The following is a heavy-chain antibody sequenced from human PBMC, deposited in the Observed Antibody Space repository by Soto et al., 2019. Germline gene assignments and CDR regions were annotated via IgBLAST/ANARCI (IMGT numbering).Heavy chain of an antibody. J-gene: IGHJ4*02. CDR2: ISYDGSNK. CDR3: AKERNYDFWSGYHDY. CDR1: GFTFSSYG. Sequence: GGSLRLSCAASGFTFSSYGMHWVRQAPGKGLEWVAVISYDGSNKYYADSVKGRFTISRDNSKNTLYLQMNSLRAEDTAVYNCAKERNYDFWSGYHDYWGQGTLVTVSS. D-gene: IGHD3-3*01. V-gene: IGHV3-30*18.